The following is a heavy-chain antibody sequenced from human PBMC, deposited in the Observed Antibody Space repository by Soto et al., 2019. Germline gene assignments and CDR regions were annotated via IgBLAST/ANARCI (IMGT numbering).Heavy chain of an antibody. J-gene: IGHJ4*02. Sequence: GVSLRLSCAVSGFIFKNYALNWVRQAPGKGLEWVASITRDGYNKYYADSVKGRFTISRDNSKNTLSLQMTALRVEDSSVYYCTKSSGGSSSVGMDYWGPGTLVTVSS. D-gene: IGHD6-6*01. CDR2: ITRDGYNK. V-gene: IGHV3-30*04. CDR3: TKSSGGSSSVGMDY. CDR1: GFIFKNYA.